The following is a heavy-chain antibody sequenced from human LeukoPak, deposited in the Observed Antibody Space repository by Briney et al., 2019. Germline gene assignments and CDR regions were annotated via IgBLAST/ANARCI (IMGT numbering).Heavy chain of an antibody. CDR1: GFTFSTYS. CDR3: ARDEIVATTKANYYYYMDV. Sequence: GGSLRLSCAVSGFTFSTYSMNWVRQAPGKGLEWVSSITSSSSYIYYADSVKGRFTISRDNAKNSLYLQMNSLRAEDTAVYYCARDEIVATTKANYYYYMDVWGKGTTVTISS. V-gene: IGHV3-21*01. J-gene: IGHJ6*03. D-gene: IGHD5-12*01. CDR2: ITSSSSYI.